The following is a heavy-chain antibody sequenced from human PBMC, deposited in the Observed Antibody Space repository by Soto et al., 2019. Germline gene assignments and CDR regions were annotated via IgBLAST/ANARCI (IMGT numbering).Heavy chain of an antibody. V-gene: IGHV3-66*01. CDR2: IYYGGDT. CDR1: GFNVSTSY. D-gene: IGHD2-15*01. CDR3: ARDFTPALTPGDDFDY. J-gene: IGHJ4*02. Sequence: GGSLRLSCAASGFNVSTSYMSWVRQAPGKGLEWVSIIYYGGDTYYADSVKGRFTISRDTSKNTLDLQMNSLRAEDTAVYYCARDFTPALTPGDDFDYWGQGTLVTVSS.